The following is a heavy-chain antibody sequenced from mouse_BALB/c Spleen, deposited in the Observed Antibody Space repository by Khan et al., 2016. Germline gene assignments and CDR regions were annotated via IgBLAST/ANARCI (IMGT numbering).Heavy chain of an antibody. CDR1: GFNIKDTY. CDR3: ARGIYDYGFAY. Sequence: VQLQQSGAELVKPGASVKLSCTASGFNIKDTYIHWVKQRPEQGLEWIGRIDPANDNTKYDPRFPGKATITADTSSNTAYLQLSSLTSEDTAVYFCARGIYDYGFAYWGQGTLVSVSA. D-gene: IGHD2-4*01. CDR2: IDPANDNT. J-gene: IGHJ3*01. V-gene: IGHV14-3*02.